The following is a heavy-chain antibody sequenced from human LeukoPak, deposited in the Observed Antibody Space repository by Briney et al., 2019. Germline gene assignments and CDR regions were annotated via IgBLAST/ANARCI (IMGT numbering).Heavy chain of an antibody. CDR2: IYYSGST. J-gene: IGHJ4*02. CDR3: ARESYYGEFDY. D-gene: IGHD4-17*01. V-gene: IGHV4-59*12. Sequence: PSETLSLTCTVSGGSISSYYWSWIRQPPGKGLEWIGYIYYSGSTNYNPSLKSRVTMSVDTSKNQFSLKLSSVTAADTAVYYCARESYYGEFDYWGQGTLVTVSS. CDR1: GGSISSYY.